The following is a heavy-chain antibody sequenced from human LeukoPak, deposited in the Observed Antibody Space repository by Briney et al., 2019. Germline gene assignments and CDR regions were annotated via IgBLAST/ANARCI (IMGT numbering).Heavy chain of an antibody. CDR3: ARVRVVATTYNGGFDY. D-gene: IGHD5-12*01. CDR2: INPNSGGT. V-gene: IGHV1-2*02. CDR1: GYTFTGYY. J-gene: IGHJ4*02. Sequence: GASVKVSCKASGYTFTGYYMHWVRQAPGQGLEWMGWINPNSGGTNYAQKFQGRVTMTRDASISTAYMELSRLRSDDTAVYYCARVRVVATTYNGGFDYWGQGTLVTVSS.